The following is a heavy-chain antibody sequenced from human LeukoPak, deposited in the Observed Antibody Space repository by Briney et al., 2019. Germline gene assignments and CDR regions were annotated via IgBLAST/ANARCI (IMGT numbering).Heavy chain of an antibody. CDR2: VRVDGHTT. CDR3: ARDLSRGPAAGYYMDV. Sequence: GGSLRLCCVASGFIFSNYGMSWVRQVPGKGLEWVSSVRVDGHTTFYADSVKGRFTISRDNSKNTLYLQMNSLRAEDTAVYYCARDLSRGPAAGYYMDVWGKGTTVTVSS. CDR1: GFIFSNYG. D-gene: IGHD6-13*01. V-gene: IGHV3-23*01. J-gene: IGHJ6*03.